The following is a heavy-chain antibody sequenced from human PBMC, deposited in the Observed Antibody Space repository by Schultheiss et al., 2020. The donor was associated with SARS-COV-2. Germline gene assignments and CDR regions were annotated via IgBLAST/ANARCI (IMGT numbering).Heavy chain of an antibody. CDR3: ARDFPAWSVWGSYRYYFDY. Sequence: ASVKVSCKASGYTFTSYAMHWVRQAPGQRLEWMGWINAGNGNTGYAQKFQGRVTMTRDTSISTAYMELRSLRSDDTAVYYCARDFPAWSVWGSYRYYFDYWGQGTLVTVSS. D-gene: IGHD3-16*02. CDR1: GYTFTSYA. V-gene: IGHV1-3*01. CDR2: INAGNGNT. J-gene: IGHJ4*02.